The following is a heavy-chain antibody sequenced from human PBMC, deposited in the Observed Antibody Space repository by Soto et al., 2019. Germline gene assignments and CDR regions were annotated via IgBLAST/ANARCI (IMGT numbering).Heavy chain of an antibody. D-gene: IGHD6-13*01. CDR3: VKDFVAATRGAFDI. CDR1: GFTFSSYA. CDR2: ISSNGGST. Sequence: QSGGSLRLSCSASGFTFSSYAVHWVRQAPGKGLEYVSAISSNGGSTYYADSVKGRFTISRDNSKNTLYLQMSSLRAEDTAVYYCVKDFVAATRGAFDIWGQGTMVTVSS. J-gene: IGHJ3*02. V-gene: IGHV3-64D*06.